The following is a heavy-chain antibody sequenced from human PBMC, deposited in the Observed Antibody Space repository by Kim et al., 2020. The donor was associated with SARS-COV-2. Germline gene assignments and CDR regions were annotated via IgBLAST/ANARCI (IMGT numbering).Heavy chain of an antibody. V-gene: IGHV3-11*05. CDR3: ARDSRRPAPATGGFDL. D-gene: IGHD2-8*02. Sequence: GGSLRLSCAASGFTFSDYYMSWIRQAPGKGLEWVSYISSSSSYTNYADSVKGRFTISRDNAKNSLYLQMNSLRAEDTAVYYCARDSRRPAPATGGFDLWGRGTLVTVSS. J-gene: IGHJ2*01. CDR2: ISSSSSYT. CDR1: GFTFSDYY.